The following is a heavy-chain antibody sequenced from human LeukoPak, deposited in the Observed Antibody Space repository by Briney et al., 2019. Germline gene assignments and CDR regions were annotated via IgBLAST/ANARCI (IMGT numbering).Heavy chain of an antibody. J-gene: IGHJ4*02. CDR3: ASTPKGAYYDFWSGYGNPPPFDY. CDR1: GGSISSGDYY. D-gene: IGHD3-3*01. V-gene: IGHV4-30-4*08. Sequence: SRTLSLTCTVSGGSISSGDYYWSWIRQPPGKGLEWIGYIYYSGSTYYNPSLKSRVTISVDTSKNQFSLKLSSVTAADTAVYYCASTPKGAYYDFWSGYGNPPPFDYWGQGTLVTVSS. CDR2: IYYSGST.